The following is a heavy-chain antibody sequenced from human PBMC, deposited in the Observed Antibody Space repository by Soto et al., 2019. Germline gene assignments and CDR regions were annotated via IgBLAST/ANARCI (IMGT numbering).Heavy chain of an antibody. CDR1: GFTFSGSA. Sequence: EVQLVESGGGLGQPGGSLKLSCAASGFTFSGSAMHWVLQASGKGLELVGRIRSKANSYATAYAASVKGRFTISRDDSKNTAYLQMDSLKTEDTAVYYFTSSSGAFDIWAQGTMVTVSS. J-gene: IGHJ3*02. D-gene: IGHD6-6*01. CDR2: IRSKANSYAT. CDR3: TSSSGAFDI. V-gene: IGHV3-73*01.